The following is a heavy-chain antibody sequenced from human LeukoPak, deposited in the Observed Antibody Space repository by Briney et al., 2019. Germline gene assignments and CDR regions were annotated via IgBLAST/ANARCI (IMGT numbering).Heavy chain of an antibody. Sequence: SGTLSLTCAVSGGSISSTKWWSGVRRPPGTGLECIGEIFHSGSTNYNPSLKSRVTMSVDKSKNQFSLKLYSVTAADTAVYYCVRVSTGALDYWGQGTLVTVSS. CDR2: IFHSGST. V-gene: IGHV4-4*02. D-gene: IGHD1-26*01. CDR1: GGSISSTKW. J-gene: IGHJ4*02. CDR3: VRVSTGALDY.